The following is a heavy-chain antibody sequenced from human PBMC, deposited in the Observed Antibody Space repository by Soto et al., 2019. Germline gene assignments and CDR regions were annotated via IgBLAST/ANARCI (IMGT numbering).Heavy chain of an antibody. Sequence: ASVKFYCKASGYTFTGYYMHWVRQAPGQVLDCMGWINPNSGGTNYAQKFQGRVTMTRDTSISTTYMELSRLRSDDTAVYYCAKSPGGEYDFWSGYSQNYYYYGMDVWGQGTTVTVSS. J-gene: IGHJ6*02. CDR3: AKSPGGEYDFWSGYSQNYYYYGMDV. V-gene: IGHV1-2*02. D-gene: IGHD3-3*01. CDR2: INPNSGGT. CDR1: GYTFTGYY.